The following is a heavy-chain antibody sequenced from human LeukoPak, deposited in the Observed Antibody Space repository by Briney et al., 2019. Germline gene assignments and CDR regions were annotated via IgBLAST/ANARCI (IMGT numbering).Heavy chain of an antibody. Sequence: PGRSLRLSCAASGFTFSSYAMHWVRQAPGKGLEWVAVISYDGSNKYYADSVKGRFTISRDNSKNTLYLQMNSLRVEDTAVYYCAQVRPPSGSGWYGGDDYWGQGTLVTVSS. J-gene: IGHJ4*02. CDR1: GFTFSSYA. CDR3: AQVRPPSGSGWYGGDDY. V-gene: IGHV3-30-3*02. CDR2: ISYDGSNK. D-gene: IGHD6-19*01.